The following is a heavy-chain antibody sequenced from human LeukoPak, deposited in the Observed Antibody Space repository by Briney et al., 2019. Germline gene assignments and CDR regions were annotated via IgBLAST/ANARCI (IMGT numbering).Heavy chain of an antibody. CDR1: GFTFGSYG. CDR2: ITPNADRA. V-gene: IGHV3-23*01. J-gene: IGHJ1*01. Sequence: GGSLRLSCAASGFTFGSYGMSWVRQAPGKGLEWVSFITPNADRAFYADSVKGRFTISRDNPRNTLYMQMNSLRDEDTAVYYCAIMHGYYDGSGYWVQWGQGTLVTVSS. CDR3: AIMHGYYDGSGYWVQ. D-gene: IGHD3-22*01.